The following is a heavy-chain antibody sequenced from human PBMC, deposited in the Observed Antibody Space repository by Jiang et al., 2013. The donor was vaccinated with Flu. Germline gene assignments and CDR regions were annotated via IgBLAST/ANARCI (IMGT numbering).Heavy chain of an antibody. D-gene: IGHD1-26*01. CDR1: GFSLNTNGMC. V-gene: IGHV2-70*11. CDR2: IDWDGDE. CDR3: ARVRRGSYYEKWFDS. J-gene: IGHJ5*01. Sequence: KPTQTLTLTCTFSGFSLNTNGMCVSWIRQPPGKALEWLARIDWDGDEYYSASLKTRLTISKDTSKNQVVLRMTNVDPMDTATYYCARVRRGSYYEKWFDSWGQGTLVTVSS.